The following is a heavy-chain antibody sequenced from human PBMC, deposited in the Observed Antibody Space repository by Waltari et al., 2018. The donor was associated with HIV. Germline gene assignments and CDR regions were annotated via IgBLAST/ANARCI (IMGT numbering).Heavy chain of an antibody. CDR3: ARVMRFGEIFSSYGYYGMDV. V-gene: IGHV3-33*01. CDR2: MWHDESNE. CDR1: GLTFSYYG. D-gene: IGHD3-10*01. Sequence: QVQLVESGGGVAQSGRSLRLSCAASGLTFSYYGLPRARPAPGRELEWGAVMWHDESNEYYADSVKGRFTISRDNSRNILYLQMRNLRFEDTAVYYCARVMRFGEIFSSYGYYGMDVWGQGTTVSVPS. J-gene: IGHJ6*02.